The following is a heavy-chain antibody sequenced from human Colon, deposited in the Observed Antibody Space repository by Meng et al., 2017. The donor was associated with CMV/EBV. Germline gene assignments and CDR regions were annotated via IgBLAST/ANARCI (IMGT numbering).Heavy chain of an antibody. V-gene: IGHV1-18*01. J-gene: IGHJ4*02. CDR2: IATFNGNT. CDR1: GYKFTDYG. CDR3: ARDWDYGDPADY. D-gene: IGHD4-17*01. Sequence: VQLVQSGPEVKTPGASVKVSCKTSGYKFTDYGFSWVRQAPGQGLEWMGWIATFNGNTNHAQRMQGRVTISRDTSTSTVYMEWRGQRYDDTAVYFCARDWDYGDPADYWGQGTLVTVSS.